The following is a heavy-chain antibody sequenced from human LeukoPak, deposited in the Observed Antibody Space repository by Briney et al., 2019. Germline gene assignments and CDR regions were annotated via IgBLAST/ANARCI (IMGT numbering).Heavy chain of an antibody. CDR2: ISAYIVNT. CDR1: GYTFTSYG. Sequence: APVKVSCKASGYTFTSYGISWVRQAPGQGLEWMGWISAYIVNTNYAQKVQGRVTMTTDTSTSTAYMELRSLRSDDTAVYYCTRDAGYSSSWYGVGDYWGQGTLVTVSS. D-gene: IGHD6-13*01. V-gene: IGHV1-18*01. J-gene: IGHJ4*02. CDR3: TRDAGYSSSWYGVGDY.